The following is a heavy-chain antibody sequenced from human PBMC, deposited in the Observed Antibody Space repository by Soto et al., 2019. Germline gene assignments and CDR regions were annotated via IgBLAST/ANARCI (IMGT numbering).Heavy chain of an antibody. D-gene: IGHD5-12*01. CDR1: GFTFSSYA. CDR2: ISGSGGST. J-gene: IGHJ6*02. V-gene: IGHV3-23*01. Sequence: HPGGSLRLSCAASGFTFSSYAMSWVRQAPGKGLEWVSAISGSGGSTYYADSVKGRFTISRDNSKNTLYLQMNSLRAEDTAVYYCAKDRVATTQYYYYYYGMDVWGQGTTVTVS. CDR3: AKDRVATTQYYYYYYGMDV.